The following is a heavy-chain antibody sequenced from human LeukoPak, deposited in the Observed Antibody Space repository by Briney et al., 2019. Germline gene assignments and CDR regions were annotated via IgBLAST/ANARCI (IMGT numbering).Heavy chain of an antibody. D-gene: IGHD3-10*01. V-gene: IGHV5-51*01. CDR2: IYPGDSDT. CDR3: ARLGYGSGSYYNVAYYYMDV. Sequence: GESLKISCKGSGYTFTDYWIAWVRQMPGKGLQWMGIIYPGDSDTRYSPSFQGQVTISADKPISTAYLQWSSLKASDTAMYYCARLGYGSGSYYNVAYYYMDVWGKGTTVTVSS. J-gene: IGHJ6*03. CDR1: GYTFTDYW.